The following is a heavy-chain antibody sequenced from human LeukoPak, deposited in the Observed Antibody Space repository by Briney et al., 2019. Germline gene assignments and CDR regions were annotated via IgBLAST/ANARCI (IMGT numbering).Heavy chain of an antibody. V-gene: IGHV4-61*01. D-gene: IGHD3-22*01. CDR1: GDSVSSDSYY. CDR3: VREASTSYYDSSGYYRQTETFDV. J-gene: IGHJ3*01. Sequence: SETLSLTCAVSGDSVSSDSYYWHWIRRSPGKGLGWVGFVYYSGRTKYNPSLKSRVAMSIDTSKNQVSLRLRSVTAADTAMYFCVREASTSYYDSSGYYRQTETFDVWGLGTMVTVSS. CDR2: VYYSGRT.